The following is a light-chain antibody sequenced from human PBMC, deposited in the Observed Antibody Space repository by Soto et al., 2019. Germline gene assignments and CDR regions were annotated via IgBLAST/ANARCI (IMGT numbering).Light chain of an antibody. CDR3: QQYKIFQLT. V-gene: IGKV1-5*03. J-gene: IGKJ4*01. CDR1: TSISGG. CDR2: KSS. Sequence: DIQTTQSPAPLSASVGDRDTIGCRASTSISGGLAWNQQKPGKATKLLIYKSSILGSGVPYRFSGSGSATAFNLAISSLEHADGGSYYCQQYKIFQLTFSGGTQV.